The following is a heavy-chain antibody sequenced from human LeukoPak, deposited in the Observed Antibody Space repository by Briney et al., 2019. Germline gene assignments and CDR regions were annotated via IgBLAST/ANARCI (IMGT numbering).Heavy chain of an antibody. Sequence: PGRSLRLSCAASGFTFSSYAMHWVRQAPGKGLEWVAVISYDGSNKYYADSVKGRFTISRDNSKNTLYLQMNSLRAEDTAVYYCARDRAAAGFNWFDPWGQGTLVTVSS. J-gene: IGHJ5*02. CDR1: GFTFSSYA. D-gene: IGHD6-13*01. V-gene: IGHV3-30-3*01. CDR3: ARDRAAAGFNWFDP. CDR2: ISYDGSNK.